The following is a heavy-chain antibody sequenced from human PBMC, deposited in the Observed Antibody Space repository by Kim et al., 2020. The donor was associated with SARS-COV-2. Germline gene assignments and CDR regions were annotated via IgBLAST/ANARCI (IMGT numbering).Heavy chain of an antibody. V-gene: IGHV3-30*18. D-gene: IGHD2-21*02. CDR1: GFTFSSFY. CDR2: ISPEGSTQ. J-gene: IGHJ5*02. CDR3: TKPVVTAFAVGSFDP. Sequence: GGSLRLSCAASGFTFSSFYMHWFRQAPGKGLEWVALISPEGSTQYFADSVNGRFTVSRDNSKNTVDLQMNSLRIEDTAIYDCTKPVVTAFAVGSFDPWGPGTLVTVST.